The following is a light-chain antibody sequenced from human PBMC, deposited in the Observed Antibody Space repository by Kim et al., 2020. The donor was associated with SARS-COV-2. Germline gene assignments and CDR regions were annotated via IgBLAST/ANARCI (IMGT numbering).Light chain of an antibody. Sequence: DIQLTQSPSFLSASVRDRVTITCRASQDISNYFAWYQQKPGKAAKLLIYAASTLQSGVPSRFSGSGSGTEFTLTISSLQPEDVATYYCQQLNSYPRTFGQGTKLEI. CDR2: AAS. CDR3: QQLNSYPRT. J-gene: IGKJ2*02. V-gene: IGKV1-9*01. CDR1: QDISNY.